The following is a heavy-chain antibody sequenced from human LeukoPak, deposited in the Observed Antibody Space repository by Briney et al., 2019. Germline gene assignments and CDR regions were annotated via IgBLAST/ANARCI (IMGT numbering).Heavy chain of an antibody. V-gene: IGHV4-39*01. Sequence: SETLSLTCTVSGGSISSGSYYWSWIRQPAGKGLEWIGSIYYSGSTYYNPSLKSRVTISVDTSKNQFSLKLSSVTAADTAVYYCARLGSSSWFDYWGQGTLVTVSS. CDR2: IYYSGST. J-gene: IGHJ4*02. CDR3: ARLGSSSWFDY. D-gene: IGHD6-13*01. CDR1: GGSISSGSYY.